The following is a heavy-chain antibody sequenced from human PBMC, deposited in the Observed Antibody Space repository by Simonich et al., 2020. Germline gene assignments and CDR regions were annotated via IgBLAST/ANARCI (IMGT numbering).Heavy chain of an antibody. V-gene: IGHV4-39*07. CDR3: ARVRSGYDDY. Sequence: QLQLQESGPGLVKPSETLSLTCTVSGGSISSSSYYWGWIRQPPGKGLVWIGEIYHSGITNYTPSLKSRVTISVDKSKNQFSLKLSSVTAADTAVYYCARVRSGYDDYWGQGTLVTVSS. CDR2: IYHSGIT. J-gene: IGHJ4*02. CDR1: GGSISSSSYY. D-gene: IGHD5-12*01.